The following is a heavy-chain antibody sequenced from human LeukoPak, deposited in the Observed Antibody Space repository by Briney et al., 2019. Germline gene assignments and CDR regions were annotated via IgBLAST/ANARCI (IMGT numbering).Heavy chain of an antibody. CDR2: IYSGGST. Sequence: GGSLRLSCAASGFTVSSNYMSWVRHTPGKGLEWVSLIYSGGSTYYADSVKGRFTISRDNSKNTLYLQMHSLRAEDTAVYYCGRSHSLPARNTYYYYVDVWDKGTTVTVSS. J-gene: IGHJ6*03. D-gene: IGHD6-6*01. V-gene: IGHV3-66*01. CDR3: GRSHSLPARNTYYYYVDV. CDR1: GFTVSSNY.